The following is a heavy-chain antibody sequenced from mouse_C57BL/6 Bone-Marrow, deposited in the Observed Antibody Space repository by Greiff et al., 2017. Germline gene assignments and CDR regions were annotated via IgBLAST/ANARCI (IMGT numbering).Heavy chain of an antibody. J-gene: IGHJ4*01. CDR3: ASAYDCDDYSIDY. Sequence: QVQLQQSGAELVKPGASVKLSCKASGYTFTNYWMHWVKQRPGQGLEWIGMMHPNGGSPDYNEKFKSEATLSVDKSSRTAYMELSSLTSEDSAVYYGASAYDCDDYSIDYWGQGTSVTVSS. D-gene: IGHD2-4*01. V-gene: IGHV1-64*01. CDR2: MHPNGGSP. CDR1: GYTFTNYW.